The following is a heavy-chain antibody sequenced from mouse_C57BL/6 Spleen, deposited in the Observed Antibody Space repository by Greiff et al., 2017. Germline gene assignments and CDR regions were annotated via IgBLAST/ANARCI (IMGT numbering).Heavy chain of an antibody. CDR3: ARELLYCSMDY. Sequence: EVQLVESEGGLVQPGSSMKLSCTASGFTFSDYYMAWVRQVPEKGLEWVANINYDGSSTYYLDSLKSRFIISRDNAKTILYLQMSSLKSEDTATYYCARELLYCSMDYWGQGPSDTVSS. V-gene: IGHV5-16*01. CDR2: INYDGSST. CDR1: GFTFSDYY. J-gene: IGHJ4*01.